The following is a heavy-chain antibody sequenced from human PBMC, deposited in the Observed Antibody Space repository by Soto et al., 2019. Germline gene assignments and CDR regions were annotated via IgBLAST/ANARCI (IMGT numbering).Heavy chain of an antibody. Sequence: QVQLVQSGAEVKKPGASVKVSCKASGYTFTNYGISWVRQAPGQGLEWMGWISAYNGNINYAQKLQGRVTMTTDKSTSTAYVELRSLRSDDTRMDYCASAYCGGTCYSNLRLDYYCSGMDVWGPGTTVTVSS. CDR3: ASAYCGGTCYSNLRLDYYCSGMDV. V-gene: IGHV1-18*01. D-gene: IGHD2-21*02. J-gene: IGHJ6*02. CDR2: ISAYNGNI. CDR1: GYTFTNYG.